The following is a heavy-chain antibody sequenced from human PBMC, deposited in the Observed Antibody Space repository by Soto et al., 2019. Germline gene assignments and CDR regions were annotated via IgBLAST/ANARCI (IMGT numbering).Heavy chain of an antibody. Sequence: PGGSLRLSCAASGFTFSTYSMNWVRQAPGKGLEWVSYITDGGSSIYYADSVKGRFTISRDNAKNSLYLQMSSLTDEDTAVYYCARDKSYAFDYWGQGTLVTVSS. CDR1: GFTFSTYS. D-gene: IGHD2-2*01. CDR3: ARDKSYAFDY. CDR2: ITDGGSSI. V-gene: IGHV3-48*02. J-gene: IGHJ4*02.